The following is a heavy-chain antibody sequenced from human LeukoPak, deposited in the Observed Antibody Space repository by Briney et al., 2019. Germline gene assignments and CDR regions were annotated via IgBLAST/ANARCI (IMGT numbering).Heavy chain of an antibody. D-gene: IGHD4-23*01. J-gene: IGHJ4*02. Sequence: ASVKVSCKASGYTFTGYYMHWVRQAPGQGLEWMGWINPNSGGTNYAQKFQGRVTMTRDTSISTAYMELSRLRSDDTAVYYCARIALWEVVTREPNDYWGQGTLVTVSS. CDR2: INPNSGGT. V-gene: IGHV1-2*02. CDR3: ARIALWEVVTREPNDY. CDR1: GYTFTGYY.